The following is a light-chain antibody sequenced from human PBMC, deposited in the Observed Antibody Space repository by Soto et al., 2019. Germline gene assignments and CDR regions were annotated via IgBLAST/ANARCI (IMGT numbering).Light chain of an antibody. CDR2: WAS. CDR1: QNVLYSSNNKNY. CDR3: QQYYSAPFT. V-gene: IGKV4-1*01. J-gene: IGKJ3*01. Sequence: DIVMTQSPDSLAVSLGERATINCKSSQNVLYSSNNKNYLAWYQQKPGQPPKLLIYWASTRESGVPDRFSGSGSGTDFTLTISSLQDEDVAVYYCQQYYSAPFTFGPGTKVDIK.